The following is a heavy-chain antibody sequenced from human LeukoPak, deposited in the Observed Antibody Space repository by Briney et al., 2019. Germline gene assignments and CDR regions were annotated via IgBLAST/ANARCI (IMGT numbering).Heavy chain of an antibody. D-gene: IGHD3-22*01. CDR2: ISGSGGST. J-gene: IGHJ4*02. V-gene: IGHV3-23*01. CDR1: GFTFNIYG. Sequence: GGSLRLSCVASGFTFNIYGMSWVRQAPGKGLEWVSAISGSGGSTYYADSVKGRFTISRDNSKNTLYLQMNSLRAEDTAVYYCAKVQDYYDSSGYLIALDYWGQGTLVTVSS. CDR3: AKVQDYYDSSGYLIALDY.